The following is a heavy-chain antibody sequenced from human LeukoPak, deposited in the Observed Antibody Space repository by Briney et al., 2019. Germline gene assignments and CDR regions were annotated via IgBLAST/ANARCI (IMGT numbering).Heavy chain of an antibody. CDR2: INHSGST. J-gene: IGHJ4*02. V-gene: IGHV4-34*01. CDR3: ATSRYSSIPFDY. CDR1: GGSFSGYY. D-gene: IGHD6-19*01. Sequence: SVTLSLTCAVYGGSFSGYYWSWIRQPPGKGLEWIGEINHSGSTNYNPSLKSRVTISVDTSKNQFSLKLSSVTAADTAVYYCATSRYSSIPFDYWGQGTLVTVSS.